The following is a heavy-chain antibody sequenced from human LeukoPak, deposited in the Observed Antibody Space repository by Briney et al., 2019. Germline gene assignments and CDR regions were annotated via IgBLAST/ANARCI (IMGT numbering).Heavy chain of an antibody. CDR3: ASNSNWNDVGRGAFDI. J-gene: IGHJ3*02. D-gene: IGHD1-1*01. CDR1: GGSISSGGYY. V-gene: IGHV4-30-2*01. CDR2: IYHSGST. Sequence: PSETLSLTCTVSGGSISSGGYYWSWIRQPPGKGLEWIGYIYHSGSTYYNPSLKSRVTISVDRSKNQFSLKLSSVTAADTAVYYCASNSNWNDVGRGAFDIWGQGTMVTVSS.